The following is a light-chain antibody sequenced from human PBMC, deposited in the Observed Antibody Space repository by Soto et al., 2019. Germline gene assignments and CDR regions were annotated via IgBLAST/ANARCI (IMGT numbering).Light chain of an antibody. CDR2: GAY. Sequence: EIVMTQSPATLSVSPGETATLSCRASQSVGSHLAWYQQKLGQPPRLLIYGAYYRATGIPARFSGSGSETDFTLTISSLQSEDFAVYYCQQYHNWPPFTFGPGTKVDV. CDR3: QQYHNWPPFT. J-gene: IGKJ3*01. CDR1: QSVGSH. V-gene: IGKV3-15*01.